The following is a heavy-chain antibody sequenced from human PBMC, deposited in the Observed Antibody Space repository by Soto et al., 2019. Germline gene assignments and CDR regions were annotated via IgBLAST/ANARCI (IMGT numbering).Heavy chain of an antibody. D-gene: IGHD6-13*01. Sequence: PGGSLSLSCAASGFTFSSYAMHWVRPAPGKGLEWVAVISYDGSNKYYADSVKGRFTISRDNSKNTLYLQMNSLRAEDTAVYYCAREGGAAPRNFYYYYGMDVWGQGTTVT. J-gene: IGHJ6*02. CDR1: GFTFSSYA. V-gene: IGHV3-30-3*01. CDR3: AREGGAAPRNFYYYYGMDV. CDR2: ISYDGSNK.